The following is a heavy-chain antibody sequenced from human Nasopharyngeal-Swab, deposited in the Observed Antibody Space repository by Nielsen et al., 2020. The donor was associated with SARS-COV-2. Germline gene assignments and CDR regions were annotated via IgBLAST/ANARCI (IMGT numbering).Heavy chain of an antibody. J-gene: IGHJ6*03. D-gene: IGHD1-14*01. CDR3: AKDRVSGTVGSYYYYYYMDV. V-gene: IGHV3-30*18. Sequence: RQAPGKGLEWVAVISYDGSNKYYADSVKGRFTISRDNSKNTLYLQMNSLRAEDTAVYYCAKDRVSGTVGSYYYYYYMDVWGKGTTVTVSS. CDR2: ISYDGSNK.